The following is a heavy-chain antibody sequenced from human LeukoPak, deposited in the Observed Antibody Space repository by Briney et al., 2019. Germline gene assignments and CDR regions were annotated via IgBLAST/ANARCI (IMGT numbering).Heavy chain of an antibody. CDR1: GGSISSGGYS. CDR2: IYHSGST. J-gene: IGHJ4*02. V-gene: IGHV4-30-2*01. CDR3: ARDWGGSSWYDY. Sequence: SQTLSLTCAVSGGSISSGGYSWSWIRQPPGKGLEWIGYIYHSGSTYYNPSLKSRVTISVDRSKNQFSLKLSSVTAADTAVYYCARDWGGSSWYDYWGQGTLVTVSS. D-gene: IGHD6-13*01.